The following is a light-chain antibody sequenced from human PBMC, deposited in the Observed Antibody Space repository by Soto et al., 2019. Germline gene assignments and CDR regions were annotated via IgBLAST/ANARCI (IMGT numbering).Light chain of an antibody. Sequence: QSALTQPASVSASPGQSIAISCTGTSSDVGGYNYVSWYQQHPGKAPKLMIYDVSNRPSGVSNRFSGSKSGNTASLTISGLQAEDEADYYCSSYTSSTTYFFGTGTKLTVL. CDR3: SSYTSSTTYF. CDR2: DVS. J-gene: IGLJ1*01. CDR1: SSDVGGYNY. V-gene: IGLV2-14*01.